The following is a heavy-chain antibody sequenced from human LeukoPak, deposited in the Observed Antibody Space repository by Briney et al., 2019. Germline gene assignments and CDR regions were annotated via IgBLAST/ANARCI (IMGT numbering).Heavy chain of an antibody. CDR3: ARVHGSGSYYEYYFDH. CDR2: INPSGGST. D-gene: IGHD3-10*01. J-gene: IGHJ4*02. CDR1: GYTFTSHA. Sequence: ASVKVSCKASGYTFTSHAMNWVRQAPGQGLEWMGIINPSGGSTSYAQKFQGRVTMTRDTSTSTVYMELSSLRSEDTAVYYCARVHGSGSYYEYYFDHWGQGTLVTVSS. V-gene: IGHV1-46*01.